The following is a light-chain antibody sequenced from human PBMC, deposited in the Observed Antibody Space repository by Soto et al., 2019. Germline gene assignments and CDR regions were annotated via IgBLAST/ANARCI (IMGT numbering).Light chain of an antibody. CDR1: QDIRNE. CDR2: AAS. V-gene: IGKV1-6*01. Sequence: AIQMTQSPSSLSAALGDRVTITCRASQDIRNELGWYQQKPGKAPKLLISAASRLQDGVPLRFSGSGSGTDFTLTISSLRPEDFATYFCLQDYNYPRTFGQGTKVEIK. J-gene: IGKJ1*01. CDR3: LQDYNYPRT.